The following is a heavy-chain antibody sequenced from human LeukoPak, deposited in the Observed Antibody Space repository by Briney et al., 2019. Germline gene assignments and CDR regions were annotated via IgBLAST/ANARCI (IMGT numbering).Heavy chain of an antibody. V-gene: IGHV3-30*04. Sequence: PGRSLRLSCAASGFTFSMYAIHWVRQAPGKGLEWVAGISHDGSNEDYADSVKGRFTISRDNSKNTLYLQMNSLRVEDTAVYYCARDSSGYDSVWGSYADAFDLWGQGTMVTVSS. CDR2: ISHDGSNE. CDR1: GFTFSMYA. D-gene: IGHD3-16*01. CDR3: ARDSSGYDSVWGSYADAFDL. J-gene: IGHJ3*01.